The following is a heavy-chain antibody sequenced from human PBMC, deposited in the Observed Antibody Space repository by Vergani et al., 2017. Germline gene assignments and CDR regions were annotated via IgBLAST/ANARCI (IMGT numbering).Heavy chain of an antibody. CDR2: ISWNSNSI. CDR1: GFTSAGYA. Sequence: EVELVESGGGLVQPGGSLRLSCVASGFTSAGYAMHWVRQAPGKGLEWVSGISWNSNSIGYADSVNGRFTISRDNAKNSLYLQMNSLRAEDTALYYCAKDLGTSSGGGWFDPWGQGTLVTVSS. V-gene: IGHV3-9*02. D-gene: IGHD6-6*01. CDR3: AKDLGTSSGGGWFDP. J-gene: IGHJ5*02.